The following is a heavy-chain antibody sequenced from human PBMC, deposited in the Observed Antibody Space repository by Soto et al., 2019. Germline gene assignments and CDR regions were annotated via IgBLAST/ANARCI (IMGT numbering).Heavy chain of an antibody. CDR1: GGTFSGYA. J-gene: IGHJ1*01. CDR2: IIPVLGIK. CDR3: AKDPRSITGTTSIEEFQH. V-gene: IGHV1-69*01. D-gene: IGHD1-20*01. Sequence: QAQLMQSGAEMKKPGSSVKVSCKASGGTFSGYALSWVRQAPGQGLEWMGGIIPVLGIKNYAQKFQDRITIAADESTGTAYLDLRDLKSEDTAIYYCAKDPRSITGTTSIEEFQHWGPGTLVTVSS.